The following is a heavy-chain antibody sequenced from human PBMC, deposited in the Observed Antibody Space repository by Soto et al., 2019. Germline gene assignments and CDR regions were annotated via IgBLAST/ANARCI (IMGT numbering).Heavy chain of an antibody. CDR2: ISSSSSYT. D-gene: IGHD1-1*01. V-gene: IGHV3-21*05. Sequence: LRLSCAASGFNFSSYTMNWVRQAPGKGLEWVSYISSSSSYTNSADSVSGRFTISRDNAKNSLYLQMNSLRAEDTAVYYCARDRDLQGGWFDPWGQGTLVTVSS. J-gene: IGHJ5*02. CDR3: ARDRDLQGGWFDP. CDR1: GFNFSSYT.